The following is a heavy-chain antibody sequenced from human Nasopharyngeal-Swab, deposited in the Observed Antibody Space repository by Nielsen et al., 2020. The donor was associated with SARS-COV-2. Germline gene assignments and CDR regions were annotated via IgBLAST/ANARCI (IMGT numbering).Heavy chain of an antibody. CDR1: GYTFTTFL. CDR2: IYPADSDT. D-gene: IGHD2-15*01. Sequence: GSLRLSCKSSGYTFTTFLITWVRLLPGKGLEWMGFIYPADSDTRYSPSFPGQVTFSVDKSTSTAYLQWSSLKASDTAMYYCARLRGSAFYYYYMDVWGKGTTVTVSS. J-gene: IGHJ6*03. V-gene: IGHV5-51*01. CDR3: ARLRGSAFYYYYMDV.